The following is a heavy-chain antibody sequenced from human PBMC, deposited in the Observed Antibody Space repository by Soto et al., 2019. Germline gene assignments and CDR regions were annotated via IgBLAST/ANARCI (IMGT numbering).Heavy chain of an antibody. CDR2: ISGSGGST. V-gene: IGHV3-23*01. J-gene: IGHJ4*02. CDR3: AKTQIYRSYYYDSSGCLDY. Sequence: GGSLRLSCAASGFTFSSYAMSWVRQAPGKGLEWVSAISGSGGSTYYADSVKGRFTISRDNSKNTLYLQMNSLRAEDTAVYYCAKTQIYRSYYYDSSGCLDYWGQGTLVTVSS. CDR1: GFTFSSYA. D-gene: IGHD3-22*01.